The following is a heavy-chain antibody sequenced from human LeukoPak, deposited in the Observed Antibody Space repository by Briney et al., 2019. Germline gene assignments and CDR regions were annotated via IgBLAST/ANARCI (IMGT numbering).Heavy chain of an antibody. Sequence: SQTLSLTCAISGDIVSSNSAAWNWIRQSPSRGLEWLGRTYYRSKWYNDYAVSVKSRITINPDTSKNQFSLQLNSVTPEDTAVYYCAFSLRYRGYFDYWGQGTLVTVSS. D-gene: IGHD3-16*02. V-gene: IGHV6-1*01. CDR3: AFSLRYRGYFDY. J-gene: IGHJ4*02. CDR1: GDIVSSNSAA. CDR2: TYYRSKWYN.